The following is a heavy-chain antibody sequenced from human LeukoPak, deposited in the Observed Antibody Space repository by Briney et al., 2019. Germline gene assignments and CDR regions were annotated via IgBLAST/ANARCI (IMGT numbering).Heavy chain of an antibody. J-gene: IGHJ5*02. D-gene: IGHD1-1*01. CDR1: GFTFGTYY. CDR3: ARDGLQTVYNGNDEGSKNCFDP. V-gene: IGHV1-46*01. Sequence: GASVNVSCKASGFTFGTYYMQWVRQAPGQGLEWMVIMNLSDGRTKYAQTFQARFTLTGDTSTSTVYMELSSLRSEDTAVYYCARDGLQTVYNGNDEGSKNCFDPWGQGTLVTVSS. CDR2: MNLSDGRT.